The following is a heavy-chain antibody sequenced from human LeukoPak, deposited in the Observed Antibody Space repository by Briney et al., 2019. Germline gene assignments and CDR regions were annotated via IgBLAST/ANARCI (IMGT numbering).Heavy chain of an antibody. V-gene: IGHV3-30*18. CDR2: ISYDGSNK. D-gene: IGHD6-19*01. CDR1: GFTFSNYG. CDR3: AKGRYSSGWNWYFDL. Sequence: GGSLRLSCAASGFTFSNYGMHWVRQAPDKGLEWVAVISYDGSNKDYADSVKGRFTISRDNSKNTLYLQMNSLRAEDTAVYYCAKGRYSSGWNWYFDLWGRGTLVTVSS. J-gene: IGHJ2*01.